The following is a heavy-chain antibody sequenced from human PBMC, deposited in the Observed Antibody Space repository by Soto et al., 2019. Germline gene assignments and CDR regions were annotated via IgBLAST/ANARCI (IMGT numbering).Heavy chain of an antibody. V-gene: IGHV3-30-3*01. D-gene: IGHD2-2*01. CDR1: GFAFSSYA. CDR2: ISNDGNKK. Sequence: PGGTLRLSCAASGFAFSSYAMHGVGQAPSEGLEWVAVISNDGNKKYYTDSAKSRFTIFTDDSKNTLSLQMNSLRADDTAVYYCARGTSSSTYDVLDLWGQGTLVTVSS. CDR3: ARGTSSSTYDVLDL. J-gene: IGHJ5*02.